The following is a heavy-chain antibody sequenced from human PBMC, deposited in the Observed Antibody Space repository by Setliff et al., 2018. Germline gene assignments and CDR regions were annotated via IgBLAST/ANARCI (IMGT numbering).Heavy chain of an antibody. D-gene: IGHD7-27*01. V-gene: IGHV4-4*07. J-gene: IGHJ5*01. Sequence: PSETLSLTCTLSGGSISSYFWTWIRQPAGKGLEWIGRIYTSGSTNYNPSLKSRVTMSIDTSKNQFSLKLTSMTAADTAVYYCVRDLPELTGRSFDPWGQGTQVTVS. CDR1: GGSISSYF. CDR3: VRDLPELTGRSFDP. CDR2: IYTSGST.